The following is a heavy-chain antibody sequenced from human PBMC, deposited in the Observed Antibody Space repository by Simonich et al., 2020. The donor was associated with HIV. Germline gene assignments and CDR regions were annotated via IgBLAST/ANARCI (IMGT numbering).Heavy chain of an antibody. CDR2: INHSGSI. D-gene: IGHD7-27*01. J-gene: IGHJ4*02. CDR1: GGSFSGYY. CDR3: AGVTGWAEY. V-gene: IGHV4-34*01. Sequence: QVQLQQWGAGLLKPSETLSLTCAVYGGSFSGYYWSWIRQPPGKGLEWIGEINHSGSIHYNPSLKSRVTISVDSSKNQFSLKLSSVTAADTAVYYCAGVTGWAEYWGQGTLVTVSS.